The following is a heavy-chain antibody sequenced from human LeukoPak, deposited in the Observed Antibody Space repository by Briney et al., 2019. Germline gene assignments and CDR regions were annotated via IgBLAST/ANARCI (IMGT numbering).Heavy chain of an antibody. Sequence: SVKVSCKASGGTFSSYAISWVRQAPGQGLEWMGGIIPIFGTANYAQKFQGRVTITADESTSTAYMELSSLRSEDTAVYYCASGSSSLGDNWFDPWGQGTLSPSPQ. V-gene: IGHV1-69*13. CDR2: IIPIFGTA. J-gene: IGHJ5*02. CDR1: GGTFSSYA. CDR3: ASGSSSLGDNWFDP. D-gene: IGHD6-13*01.